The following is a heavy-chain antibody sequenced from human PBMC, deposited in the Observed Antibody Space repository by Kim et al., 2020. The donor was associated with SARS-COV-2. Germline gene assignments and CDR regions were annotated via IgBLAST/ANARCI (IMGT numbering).Heavy chain of an antibody. CDR2: INSDGSST. CDR3: ARDFVPWIQLWLPF. V-gene: IGHV3-74*01. J-gene: IGHJ4*02. D-gene: IGHD5-18*01. Sequence: GGSLRLSCTASGFTFSNYWMHWVRQVPGKGLVWVSRINSDGSSTNYADSVKGRFTISRDNAKNTLYLQMNSLRAEDTAVYYCARDFVPWIQLWLPFWGQGTLVTVSS. CDR1: GFTFSNYW.